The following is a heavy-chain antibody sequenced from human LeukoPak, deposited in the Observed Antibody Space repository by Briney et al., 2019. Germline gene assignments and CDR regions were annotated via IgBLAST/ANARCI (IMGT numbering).Heavy chain of an antibody. D-gene: IGHD3-22*01. CDR2: IYTSGST. Sequence: SETLSLTCTVSGVSISSYYWSWLRQPPGKGLEWIGYIYTSGSTNYNPSLKSRITITVDTSKNQFSLKLSSVTAADTAVYYCARSTINYDSSGYYYTTIDYWGQGTLVTVSS. CDR1: GVSISSYY. V-gene: IGHV4-4*09. CDR3: ARSTINYDSSGYYYTTIDY. J-gene: IGHJ4*02.